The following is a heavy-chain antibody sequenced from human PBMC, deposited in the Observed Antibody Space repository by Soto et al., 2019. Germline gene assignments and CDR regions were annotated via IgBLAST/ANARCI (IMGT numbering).Heavy chain of an antibody. V-gene: IGHV3-23*01. D-gene: IGHD3-10*01. Sequence: EVQLLESGGDLVQPGGSLRLSCAASGFTFSSYTMNWVRQAPGKGLEWVSGISDSGDSTYYADSVKGRFTISRDSSKNTLFLQMNSLTTEDTAIYYCARRRVNYPFDYWGQGTLVIVSS. CDR3: ARRRVNYPFDY. J-gene: IGHJ4*02. CDR1: GFTFSSYT. CDR2: ISDSGDST.